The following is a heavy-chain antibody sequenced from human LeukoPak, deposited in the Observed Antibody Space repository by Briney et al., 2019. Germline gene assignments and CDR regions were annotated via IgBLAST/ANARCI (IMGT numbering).Heavy chain of an antibody. J-gene: IGHJ5*02. CDR2: MNPNSGNT. CDR1: GYTFTSYD. V-gene: IGHV1-8*01. Sequence: ASVKVSCKASGYTFTSYDINWVRQATGQGLEWMGWMNPNSGNTGYAQKFQGRVTMTRNTSISTAYMELSSLRSEDTAVYYCARVPLMAARKRAIWSDPWGQGTLVTVSS. CDR3: ARVPLMAARKRAIWSDP. D-gene: IGHD6-6*01.